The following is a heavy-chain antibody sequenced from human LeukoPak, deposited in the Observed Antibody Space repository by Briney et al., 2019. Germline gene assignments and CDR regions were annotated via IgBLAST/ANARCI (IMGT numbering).Heavy chain of an antibody. V-gene: IGHV3-66*01. CDR2: IYSGGST. CDR3: ARGLDWSGKLDY. J-gene: IGHJ4*02. D-gene: IGHD3-9*01. Sequence: GGSLRLSCAASGFTVSSNYMSWVRQAPGKGLEWVSVIYSGGSTDYADSVKGRFTISRDNSKNTLYFQMNSLRAEDTAVYYCARGLDWSGKLDYWGQGTLVTVSS. CDR1: GFTVSSNY.